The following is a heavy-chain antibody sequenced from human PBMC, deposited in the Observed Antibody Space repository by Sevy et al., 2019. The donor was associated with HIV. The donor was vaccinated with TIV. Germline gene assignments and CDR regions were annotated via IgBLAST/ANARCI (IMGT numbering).Heavy chain of an antibody. CDR3: ARGNPQGYSYGYQVDY. CDR1: GYTFTSYD. CDR2: MNPNSGNT. Sequence: ASVKVSCKAPGYTFTSYDINWVRQATGQGLEWMGWMNPNSGNTGYAQKFQGRVTMTRNTSISTAYMELSSLRSEDTAVYYCARGNPQGYSYGYQVDYWGQGTLVTVSS. J-gene: IGHJ4*02. V-gene: IGHV1-8*01. D-gene: IGHD5-18*01.